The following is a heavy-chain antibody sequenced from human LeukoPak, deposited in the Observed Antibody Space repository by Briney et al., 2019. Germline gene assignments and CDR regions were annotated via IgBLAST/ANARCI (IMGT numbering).Heavy chain of an antibody. CDR3: ASSDDYGGNRFDY. Sequence: GGSLRLSCAASGFTFSTYSMNWVRQPPGKGLEWVSYISSSSTSIYYADSVKRRFTISRDNAKNSLYLQMNSLRDDDTAVYYCASSDDYGGNRFDYWGQGTLVTVSS. D-gene: IGHD4-23*01. V-gene: IGHV3-48*02. J-gene: IGHJ4*02. CDR2: ISSSSTSI. CDR1: GFTFSTYS.